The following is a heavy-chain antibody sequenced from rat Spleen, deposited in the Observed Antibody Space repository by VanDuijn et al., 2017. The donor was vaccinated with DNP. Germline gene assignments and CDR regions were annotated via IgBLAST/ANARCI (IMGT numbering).Heavy chain of an antibody. CDR2: ISYDGTTT. CDR3: AREGIKTGYFDY. Sequence: EVQLVESGGDLVQPGRSLKLSCAASGFTFSDYAMAWVRQAPKKGLEWVATISYDGTTTYYQDSVKGRFTISRDDAKSTLYLQMDSLRSEDTATYYCAREGIKTGYFDYWGQGVMVTVSS. J-gene: IGHJ2*01. CDR1: GFTFSDYA. V-gene: IGHV5S10*01. D-gene: IGHD1-11*01.